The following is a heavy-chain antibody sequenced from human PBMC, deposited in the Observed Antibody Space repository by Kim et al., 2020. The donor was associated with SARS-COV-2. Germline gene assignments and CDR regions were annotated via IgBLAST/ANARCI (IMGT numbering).Heavy chain of an antibody. V-gene: IGHV4-39*07. Sequence: LKSRVTISVDTSKNQFSLKLSSVTAADTAVYYCARVRQWLVQGQYYFDYWGQGTLVTVSS. D-gene: IGHD6-19*01. CDR3: ARVRQWLVQGQYYFDY. J-gene: IGHJ4*02.